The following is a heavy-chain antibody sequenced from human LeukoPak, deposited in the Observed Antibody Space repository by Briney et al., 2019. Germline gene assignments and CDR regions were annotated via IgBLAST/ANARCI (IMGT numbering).Heavy chain of an antibody. D-gene: IGHD1-1*01. V-gene: IGHV3-15*01. CDR2: IKSKTDGGTT. CDR1: GFTFTNAW. CDR3: TTETNWYFDL. J-gene: IGHJ2*01. Sequence: KPGGSLRLTCAASGFTFTNAWMSWVRQAPGKGLEWIGRIKSKTDGGTTDYAAPVKGRFTISRDDSENTLYLQMNSLKTEVTAVYFCTTETNWYFDLWGRGTLFTGSS.